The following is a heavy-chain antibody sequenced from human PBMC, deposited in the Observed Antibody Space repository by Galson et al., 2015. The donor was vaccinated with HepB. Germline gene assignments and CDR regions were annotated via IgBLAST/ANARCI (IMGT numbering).Heavy chain of an antibody. CDR3: AREARCCSGTNCYGPFGMDV. V-gene: IGHV3-30*03. D-gene: IGHD2-2*01. J-gene: IGHJ6*02. Sequence: SLRLSCAASGFTFSGYGMHWVRQAPGKGLEWVTITSYDGNNKYYTDSVKGRFTISRDNSKNTLYLEMNSLRPEDTALYYCAREARCCSGTNCYGPFGMDVWGQGTTVTVSS. CDR1: GFTFSGYG. CDR2: TSYDGNNK.